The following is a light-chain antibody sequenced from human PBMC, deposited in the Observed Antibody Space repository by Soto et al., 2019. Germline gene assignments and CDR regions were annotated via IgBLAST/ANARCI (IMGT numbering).Light chain of an antibody. J-gene: IGKJ1*01. CDR2: DAS. CDR1: QSISSW. Sequence: DIQMTQSPSTLSASVGDTVTVTFRASQSISSWLAWYQQKPGKAPKLLIYDASSLESGVPSRFSGSGSGTDFTLTISRLEPEDFAVYYCQQYGSSLTWTFGQGTKVDI. CDR3: QQYGSSLTWT. V-gene: IGKV1-5*01.